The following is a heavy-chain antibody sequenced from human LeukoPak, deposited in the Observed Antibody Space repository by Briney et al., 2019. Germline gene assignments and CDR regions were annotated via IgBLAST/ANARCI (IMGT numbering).Heavy chain of an antibody. Sequence: SETLSLTCTVSGGSISSGSYYWSWIRQPAGKGLEWIGRIYTSGSTNYNPSLRSRVTISVNTSKNQFSLKLTSVTAADTAVYYCAKEVVSYCSSTSCYSDAFDIWGQGTMVTVSS. CDR2: IYTSGST. CDR3: AKEVVSYCSSTSCYSDAFDI. V-gene: IGHV4-61*02. CDR1: GGSISSGSYY. J-gene: IGHJ3*02. D-gene: IGHD2-2*02.